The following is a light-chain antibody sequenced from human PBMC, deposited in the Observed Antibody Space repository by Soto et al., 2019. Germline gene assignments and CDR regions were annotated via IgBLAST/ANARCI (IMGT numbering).Light chain of an antibody. V-gene: IGKV1-39*01. CDR2: AAS. CDR3: QQSYSTLT. CDR1: QSISSY. J-gene: IGKJ3*01. Sequence: DLQMTQSPSSLSASVGDRVTITCRASQSISSYLNWYQQKPGKAPKLLIYAASSLQSGVPSRFSGSVSGTDFTLTISSLQPEDFATYYCQQSYSTLTFGPGTKVDIE.